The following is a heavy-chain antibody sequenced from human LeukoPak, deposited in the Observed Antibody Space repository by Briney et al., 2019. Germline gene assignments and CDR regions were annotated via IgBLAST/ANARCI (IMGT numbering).Heavy chain of an antibody. CDR1: GFTFDGYA. J-gene: IGHJ4*02. V-gene: IGHV3-9*01. CDR2: ISWNSGSI. CDR3: AKDKWELPLGPFDY. Sequence: PGRSLRLSCAASGFTFDGYAMHWVRQAPGKGLEWVSGISWNSGSIGYADSVKGRFTISRDNAKNSLYLQMNSLRAEDTALYYCAKDKWELPLGPFDYWGQGTLVTVSS. D-gene: IGHD1-26*01.